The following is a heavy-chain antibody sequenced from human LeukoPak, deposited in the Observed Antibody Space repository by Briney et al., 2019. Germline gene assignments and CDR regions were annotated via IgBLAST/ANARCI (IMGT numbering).Heavy chain of an antibody. V-gene: IGHV4-4*02. D-gene: IGHD6-13*01. CDR1: GFTFTTYW. J-gene: IGHJ4*02. CDR3: AREDGQQLTTIDY. CDR2: IYHSGST. Sequence: GSLRLSCAASGFTFTTYWMSWVRQAPGKGLEWIGEIYHSGSTNYNPSLKSRVTISVDKSKNQFSLKLSSVTAADTAVYYCAREDGQQLTTIDYWGQGTLVTVSS.